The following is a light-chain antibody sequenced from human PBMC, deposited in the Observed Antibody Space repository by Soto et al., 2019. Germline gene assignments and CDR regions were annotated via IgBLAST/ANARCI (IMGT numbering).Light chain of an antibody. V-gene: IGKV3-20*01. CDR1: QSVSSAY. CDR3: QQYGSSSTWT. J-gene: IGKJ1*01. CDR2: AAS. Sequence: EIVLTQSPGTLSLSPGERATLSCRASQSVSSAYLAWYQHKPGQPPTLLIYAASSRVTDIPDRFSGSGSGTDFSLNISRLEPEDFAVYYCQQYGSSSTWTFGQGTKVEI.